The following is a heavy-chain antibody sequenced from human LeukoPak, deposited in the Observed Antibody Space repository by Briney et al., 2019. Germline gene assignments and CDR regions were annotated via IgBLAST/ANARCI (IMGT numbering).Heavy chain of an antibody. CDR1: GGSISSGDYY. V-gene: IGHV4-30-4*01. CDR3: ARQKLEYYDFWSGYYGYFDY. J-gene: IGHJ4*02. CDR2: IYYSGST. Sequence: SQTLSLTCTVSGGSISSGDYYWSWIRQPPGKGLEWIGYIYYSGSTYYNPSLKSRVTISVDTSKNQFSLKLSSVTAADTAVYYCARQKLEYYDFWSGYYGYFDYWGQGTLVTVSS. D-gene: IGHD3-3*01.